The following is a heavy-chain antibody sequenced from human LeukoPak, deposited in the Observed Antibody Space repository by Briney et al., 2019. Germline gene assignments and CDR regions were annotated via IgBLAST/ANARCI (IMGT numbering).Heavy chain of an antibody. CDR2: INHSGST. V-gene: IGHV4-34*01. D-gene: IGHD3-10*01. CDR1: GGSFSGYY. J-gene: IGHJ5*02. CDR3: ARHVGSNWFDP. Sequence: KASETLSLTCAVYGGSFSGYYWSWIRQPPGKGLEWIGEINHSGSTNYNPSLKSRVTISVDTSKNQFSLKLSSVTAADTAVYYCARHVGSNWFDPWGQGTLVTVSS.